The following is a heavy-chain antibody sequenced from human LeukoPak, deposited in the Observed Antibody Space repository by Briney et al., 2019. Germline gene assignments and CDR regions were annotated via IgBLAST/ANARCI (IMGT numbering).Heavy chain of an antibody. CDR1: GFTFSTYA. V-gene: IGHV3-30*04. CDR3: ARLGWDAFDI. Sequence: GGSLRLSCAASGFTFSTYAMHWVRQAPGKGLEGVAVISYDGSSKYYADSVKGRFTISRDNSKNTLYLQMNSLRAEDTAVYYCARLGWDAFDIWGQGTMVTVSS. J-gene: IGHJ3*02. CDR2: ISYDGSSK. D-gene: IGHD1-26*01.